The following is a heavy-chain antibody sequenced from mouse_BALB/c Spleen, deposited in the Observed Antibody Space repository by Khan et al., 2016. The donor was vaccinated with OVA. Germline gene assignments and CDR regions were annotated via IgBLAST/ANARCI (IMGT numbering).Heavy chain of an antibody. CDR1: GYTFTDYW. Sequence: QVQLKQSGAELVKPGTSVKLSCKASGYTFTDYWIHWVKQRPGQGLEWIGEINPRNGRTNYNEKVKSKATLTVDKSSSTAYMQLSSLTSEDSAVYHCAREGYYYGSKRDFDFWGQGTTLTVSS. CDR2: INPRNGRT. V-gene: IGHV1S81*02. J-gene: IGHJ2*01. CDR3: AREGYYYGSKRDFDF. D-gene: IGHD1-1*01.